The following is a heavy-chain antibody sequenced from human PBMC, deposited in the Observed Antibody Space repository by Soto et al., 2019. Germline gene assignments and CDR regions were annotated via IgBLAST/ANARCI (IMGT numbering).Heavy chain of an antibody. J-gene: IGHJ4*02. CDR1: GGTFSSYA. CDR2: IIPIFGTA. D-gene: IGHD6-19*01. Sequence: QVQLVQPAAEVKKPGSSVKVSCKASGGTFSSYAISWVRQAPGQGLEWMGGIIPIFGTANHAQKFQGRVTITEDDSTGTGYMELCSLRYDDTAVYYCARGLSSSDGWFCSHFDYWGQGTLVTVSS. CDR3: ARGLSSSDGWFCSHFDY. V-gene: IGHV1-69*01.